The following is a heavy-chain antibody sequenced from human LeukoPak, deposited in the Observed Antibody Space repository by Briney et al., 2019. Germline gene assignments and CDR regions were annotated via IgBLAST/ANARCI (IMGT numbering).Heavy chain of an antibody. D-gene: IGHD3-10*01. V-gene: IGHV4-61*08. Sequence: SQTLSLTCTVSGGSISSGGYYWSWIRQHPGKGLEWIGYIYYSGSTNYNPSLKSRVTISVDTSKNQFSLKLSSVTAADTAVYYCARDDRTGLKRGYYGMDVWGQGTTVTVSS. CDR1: GGSISSGGYY. CDR2: IYYSGST. J-gene: IGHJ6*02. CDR3: ARDDRTGLKRGYYGMDV.